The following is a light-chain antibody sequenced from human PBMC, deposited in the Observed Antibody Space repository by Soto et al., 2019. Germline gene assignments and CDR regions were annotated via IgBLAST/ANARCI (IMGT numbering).Light chain of an antibody. CDR3: QQRSNWPPA. Sequence: EIVLTQSPATLSLSPGERATLSCRASQSVSSYLAWYQQKPGQAPRLLIYDASNRATGIPARFSGSGSGTDFTLTISSLEPDDFAFYYCQQRSNWPPAFGAGTKVEIK. V-gene: IGKV3-11*01. CDR1: QSVSSY. J-gene: IGKJ4*01. CDR2: DAS.